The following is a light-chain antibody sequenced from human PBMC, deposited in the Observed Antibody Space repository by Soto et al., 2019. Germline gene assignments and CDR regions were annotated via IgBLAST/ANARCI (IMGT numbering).Light chain of an antibody. J-gene: IGKJ2*01. Sequence: DIVMTKSPDSLAVSLGERATINCKSNRTLFYPSNNKTYLAWYQQKAGQPPKLLIYWASMRESGVPDRFSGSGSGTDFTLTISSLQAEDVAIFYCQQYYNTPYTFGQGTKLEIK. V-gene: IGKV4-1*01. CDR2: WAS. CDR1: RTLFYPSNNKTY. CDR3: QQYYNTPYT.